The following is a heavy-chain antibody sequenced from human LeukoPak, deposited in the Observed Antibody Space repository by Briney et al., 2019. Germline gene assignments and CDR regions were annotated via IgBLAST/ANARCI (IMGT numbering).Heavy chain of an antibody. J-gene: IGHJ6*03. CDR3: AKNVVVVAATPMDV. CDR2: ISGSGGST. CDR1: GFTFSSYG. V-gene: IGHV3-23*01. Sequence: GGSLRLSCAASGFTFSSYGMSWVRQAPGKGLEWVSAISGSGGSTYYADSVKGRFTISRDNSKNTLYLQMNSLRAEDTAVYYCAKNVVVVAATPMDVWGKGTTVTISS. D-gene: IGHD2-15*01.